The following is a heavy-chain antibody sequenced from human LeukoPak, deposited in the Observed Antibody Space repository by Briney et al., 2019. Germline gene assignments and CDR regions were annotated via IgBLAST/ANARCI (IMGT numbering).Heavy chain of an antibody. CDR1: GYIFTEYY. CDR2: INPNSGGT. D-gene: IGHD3-3*01. J-gene: IGHJ4*02. CDR3: ARGSSDYTLQGSAY. Sequence: GASVKVSCKASGYIFTEYYMFWVRQAPGQGFEWMGWINPNSGGTNYAQKFQGRVTMTRDTSISTAYMELSRLRSDDTAVYYCARGSSDYTLQGSAYWGQGTLVTVSS. V-gene: IGHV1-2*02.